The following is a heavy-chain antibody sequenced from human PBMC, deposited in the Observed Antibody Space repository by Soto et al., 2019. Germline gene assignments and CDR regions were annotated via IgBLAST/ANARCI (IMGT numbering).Heavy chain of an antibody. J-gene: IGHJ3*02. CDR3: ARVWGGAFDI. Sequence: PSETLSLTCTVSGGSISSYYWSWIRQPPGKGLEWIGYIYYSGSPNYNPSLKSRVTISVDTSKNQFSLKLSSVTAADTAVYYCARVWGGAFDIWGQGTMVTVSS. CDR1: GGSISSYY. CDR2: IYYSGSP. D-gene: IGHD3-10*01. V-gene: IGHV4-59*01.